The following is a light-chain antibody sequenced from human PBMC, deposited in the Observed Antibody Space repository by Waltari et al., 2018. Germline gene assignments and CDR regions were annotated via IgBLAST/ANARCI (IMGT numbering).Light chain of an antibody. V-gene: IGKV3-20*01. CDR2: AAS. CDR3: QNHERLPAT. CDR1: QSVSRY. J-gene: IGKJ1*01. Sequence: ELFLTQSPGTLSFSQGERATLSCRASQSVSRYLAWYQQRPGQAPRLLIYAASTRATGIPDRFSGSGYGTDFTLTISRLEPEDFAVYYCQNHERLPATFGQGTKVEIK.